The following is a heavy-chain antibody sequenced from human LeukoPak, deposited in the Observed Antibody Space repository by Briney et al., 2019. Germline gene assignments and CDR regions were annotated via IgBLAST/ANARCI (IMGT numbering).Heavy chain of an antibody. Sequence: TGGPLRLSCAASGFTFSSYAMHWVRQAPGKGLEWVAVISYDGSNKYYADSVKGRFTISRDNSKNTLYLQMNSLRAEDTAVYYCASAFRPYDPPGNMITFGGVIVNSDYWGQGTLVTVSS. CDR2: ISYDGSNK. CDR1: GFTFSSYA. V-gene: IGHV3-30*04. J-gene: IGHJ4*02. D-gene: IGHD3-16*02. CDR3: ASAFRPYDPPGNMITFGGVIVNSDY.